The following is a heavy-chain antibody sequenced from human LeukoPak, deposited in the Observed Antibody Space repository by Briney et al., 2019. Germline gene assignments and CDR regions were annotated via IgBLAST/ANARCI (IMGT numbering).Heavy chain of an antibody. CDR1: GGSISSYY. CDR2: IYYSGST. D-gene: IGHD5-12*01. J-gene: IGHJ6*03. V-gene: IGHV4-59*01. CDR3: VATVYYYYYMDV. Sequence: RTSETLSLTCTVSGGSISSYYWSWIRQPPGKGLEWIGYIYYSGSTNYNPSLKSRVTISVDTSKNQFSLKLSSVTAADTAVYYCVATVYYYYYMDVWGKGATVTVSS.